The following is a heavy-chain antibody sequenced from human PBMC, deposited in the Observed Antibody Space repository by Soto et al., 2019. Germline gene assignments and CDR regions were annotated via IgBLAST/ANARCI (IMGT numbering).Heavy chain of an antibody. Sequence: PSETLSLTCTVSGGSISSGDYYWSWIRQPPGKGLEWIGYIYYSGSTYYNPSLKSRVTISVDTSKNQFSLKLSSVTAADTAVYYCARESPAKDGYYFDYWGQGTLVTVSS. CDR3: ARESPAKDGYYFDY. CDR2: IYYSGST. V-gene: IGHV4-30-4*01. J-gene: IGHJ4*02. CDR1: GGSISSGDYY.